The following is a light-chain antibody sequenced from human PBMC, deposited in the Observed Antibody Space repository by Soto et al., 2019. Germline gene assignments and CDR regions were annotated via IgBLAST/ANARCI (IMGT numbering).Light chain of an antibody. CDR3: QQSYSSPQVT. Sequence: DIQLTQSPSSLSASVGDRVTIACRASQSISSYLNRYQQKPGKDPKLPIYSAYTLQSGVPSRFSGSGSGTDFTLTISSLQPEDFGTYFCQQSYSSPQVTVGGGTKVEI. V-gene: IGKV1-39*01. CDR2: SAY. J-gene: IGKJ4*01. CDR1: QSISSY.